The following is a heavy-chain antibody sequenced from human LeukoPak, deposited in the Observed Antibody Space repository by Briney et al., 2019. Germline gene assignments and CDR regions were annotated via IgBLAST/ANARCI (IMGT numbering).Heavy chain of an antibody. CDR3: ARRYCTNGVCYHDRGAFDI. J-gene: IGHJ3*02. CDR1: GGTVSNNP. V-gene: IGHV1-69*06. Sequence: GSSVKVSCKASGGTVSNNPISWVRQAPGQGLEWMGEIIPIFGTATYAQKFQGRVTITADTSTSTVYMELSSLRSEDTAVYYCARRYCTNGVCYHDRGAFDIWGQGTMVTVSS. CDR2: IIPIFGTA. D-gene: IGHD2-8*01.